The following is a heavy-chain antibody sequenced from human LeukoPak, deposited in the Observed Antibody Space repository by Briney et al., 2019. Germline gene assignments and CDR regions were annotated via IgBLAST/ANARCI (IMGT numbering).Heavy chain of an antibody. CDR1: GFTFSSYG. V-gene: IGHV3-30*02. D-gene: IGHD3-22*01. J-gene: IGHJ4*02. Sequence: PGGSLRLSCAASGFTFSSYGMHWVRQAPGKGLEWVAFIRYDGSNKYYADSVKGRFTISRDNSKNTLYLQMNSLRAEDTAVYYCANDPDYYDSSGYYFDYWGQGTLVTASS. CDR2: IRYDGSNK. CDR3: ANDPDYYDSSGYYFDY.